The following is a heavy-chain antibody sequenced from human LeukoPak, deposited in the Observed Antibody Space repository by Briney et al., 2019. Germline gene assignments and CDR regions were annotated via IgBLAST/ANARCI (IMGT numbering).Heavy chain of an antibody. CDR2: IYYTGSTDYNPSLT. V-gene: IGHV4-59*08. CDR1: GDSMSTDY. CDR3: ARMGPAAAGIVD. Sequence: KPSETLSLTCTVSGDSMSTDYWSWIRQPPGKGLEWIGRIYYTGSTDYNPSLTKYNPSLRSRVTISVDTSNNQFSLRLNSVTAADTAVYYCARMGPAAAGIVDWGQGTLVTVSS. J-gene: IGHJ4*02. D-gene: IGHD6-13*01.